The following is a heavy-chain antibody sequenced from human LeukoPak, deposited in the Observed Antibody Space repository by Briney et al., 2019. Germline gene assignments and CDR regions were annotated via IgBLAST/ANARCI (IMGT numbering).Heavy chain of an antibody. CDR3: ARDPWEYQLLWAFDY. D-gene: IGHD2-2*01. Sequence: GGSLRLSCAASGFTFDDYAMHWVRQAPGKGLEWVSGISWNSGSIGYADSVKGRFTISRDNAKNSLYLQMNSLRAEDTAVYYCARDPWEYQLLWAFDYWGQGTLVTVFS. CDR1: GFTFDDYA. V-gene: IGHV3-9*01. J-gene: IGHJ4*02. CDR2: ISWNSGSI.